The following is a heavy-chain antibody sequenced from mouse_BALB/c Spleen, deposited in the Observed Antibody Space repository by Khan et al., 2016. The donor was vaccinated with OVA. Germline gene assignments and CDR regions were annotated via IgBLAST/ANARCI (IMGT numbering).Heavy chain of an antibody. D-gene: IGHD2-1*01. Sequence: QVQLKQSGAELMKPGASVKISCKATGYTFSGYWIEWVKQRPGHGLEWIGEILPGSGSTNYNGKFKGKATFTADTSSNTAYMQLSSLTSEDSAVYYCASPLTTSDVWGAGTTVTVSS. CDR1: GYTFSGYW. CDR2: ILPGSGST. V-gene: IGHV1-9*01. CDR3: ASPLTTSDV. J-gene: IGHJ1*01.